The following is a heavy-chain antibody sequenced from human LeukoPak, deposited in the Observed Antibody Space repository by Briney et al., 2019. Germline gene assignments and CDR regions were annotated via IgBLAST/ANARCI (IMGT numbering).Heavy chain of an antibody. CDR2: IYSGGST. V-gene: IGHV3-66*01. D-gene: IGHD3-16*01. CDR1: GFTVSSNY. J-gene: IGHJ4*02. CDR3: ARDVAITFGGVIGYFDY. Sequence: GGSLRLSCAASGFTVSSNYMSWVRQAPGKGLEWVSGIYSGGSTYYAESVKGRFTISRDNSKSTLYLQMNSLRAEDTAVYYCARDVAITFGGVIGYFDYWGQGTLVTVSS.